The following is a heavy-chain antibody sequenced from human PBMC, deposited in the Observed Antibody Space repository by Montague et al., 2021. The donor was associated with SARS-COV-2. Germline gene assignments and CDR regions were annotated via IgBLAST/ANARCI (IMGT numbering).Heavy chain of an antibody. CDR3: AKDVLLAAAGWDDAFDI. Sequence: SLRLSCAASGFTFSSYGMHWVRQAPGKGLEWVAVIWYDGSNKYYADSVKGRFTISRDNSKNTLYLQMNSLRAEDTAVYYCAKDVLLAAAGWDDAFDIWGQGTMVTVSS. J-gene: IGHJ3*02. D-gene: IGHD6-13*01. CDR1: GFTFSSYG. CDR2: IWYDGSNK. V-gene: IGHV3-33*06.